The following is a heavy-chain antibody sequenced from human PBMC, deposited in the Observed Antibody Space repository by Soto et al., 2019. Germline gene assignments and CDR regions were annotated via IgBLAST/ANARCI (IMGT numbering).Heavy chain of an antibody. V-gene: IGHV4-59*01. J-gene: IGHJ4*02. CDR2: LYYGRSA. Sequence: QVQLQESGPGLVKPSETLSLTCAVSGDSISSYYCMWIRQPPGKGLESIVYLYYGRSANYNPSLTSRVTLSVDTSTNQCSLTLSSMTAADTAVDYCALRSMAVVPEYWGQGTLVTVSS. CDR3: ALRSMAVVPEY. CDR1: GDSISSYY. D-gene: IGHD3-22*01.